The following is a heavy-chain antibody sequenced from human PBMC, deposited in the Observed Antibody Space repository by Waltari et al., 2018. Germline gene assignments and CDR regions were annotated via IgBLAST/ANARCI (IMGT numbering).Heavy chain of an antibody. CDR2: IIPIFGTA. Sequence: QVQLVQSGAEVKKPGSSVKVSCKASGGTFSSSAISWVRQAPGQGLEWMGGIIPIFGTANYAQKFQGRVTITADESTSTAYMELSSLRSEDTAVYYCARPNSSGWYALAEYFQHWGQGTLVTVSS. CDR1: GGTFSSSA. V-gene: IGHV1-69*01. D-gene: IGHD6-19*01. CDR3: ARPNSSGWYALAEYFQH. J-gene: IGHJ1*01.